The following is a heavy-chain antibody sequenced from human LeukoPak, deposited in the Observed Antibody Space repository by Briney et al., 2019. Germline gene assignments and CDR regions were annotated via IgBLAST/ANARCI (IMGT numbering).Heavy chain of an antibody. V-gene: IGHV4-30-2*01. J-gene: IGHJ4*02. Sequence: SETLSLTCAVSGGSISSGGYSWSWIRQPPGKGLEWIGYIYHSGSTYYNPSLKSRVTISVDRSKNQFSLKLSSVTAADTAVYYCAREVYIAAAGTFFDYWGQGTLVTVSS. CDR1: GGSISSGGYS. D-gene: IGHD6-13*01. CDR2: IYHSGST. CDR3: AREVYIAAAGTFFDY.